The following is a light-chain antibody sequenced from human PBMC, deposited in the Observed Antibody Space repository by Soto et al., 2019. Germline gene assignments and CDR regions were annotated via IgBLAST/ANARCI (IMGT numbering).Light chain of an antibody. CDR2: EVL. CDR1: PSDIGAYDF. Sequence: QSVLTQPASVSGSLGQSITISCTGSPSDIGAYDFVSWFQQRPGRAPKLIIYEVLNRPSGVSDRYSGSKSANTASLTISGLQADDEADYYCCSYTSSPYIFGSGTKVTVL. J-gene: IGLJ1*01. CDR3: CSYTSSPYI. V-gene: IGLV2-14*01.